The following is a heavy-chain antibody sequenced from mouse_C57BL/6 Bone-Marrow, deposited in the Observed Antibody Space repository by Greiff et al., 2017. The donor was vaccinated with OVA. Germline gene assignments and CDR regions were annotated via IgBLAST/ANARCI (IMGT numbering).Heavy chain of an antibody. CDR2: INPNNGGT. V-gene: IGHV1-18*01. CDR1: GYTFTDYN. J-gene: IGHJ2*01. CDR3: ARGYYGSSLYYFDY. D-gene: IGHD1-1*01. Sequence: VQLQQSGPELVKPGASVKIPCKASGYTFTDYNMDWVKQSHGKSLEWIGDINPNNGGTINNQKFKGKATLTVDKSSSTAYMELRSLTSEDTAVYYCARGYYGSSLYYFDYWGQGTTLTVSS.